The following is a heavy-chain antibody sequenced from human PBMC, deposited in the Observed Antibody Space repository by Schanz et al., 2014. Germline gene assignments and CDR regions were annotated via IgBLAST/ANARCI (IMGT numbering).Heavy chain of an antibody. CDR1: GFTFSSYA. CDR3: ARQRSYFYAMDV. V-gene: IGHV3-48*04. J-gene: IGHJ6*02. Sequence: EVQLLESGGGLVQPGGSLRLSCAASGFTFSSYAMSWVRQAPGKGLEWVSYISSVGISKYYADPVKGRFTISRDSAKNSLYLQMNSLRAEDTAVYYCARQRSYFYAMDVWGQGTLVTVSS. CDR2: ISSVGISK.